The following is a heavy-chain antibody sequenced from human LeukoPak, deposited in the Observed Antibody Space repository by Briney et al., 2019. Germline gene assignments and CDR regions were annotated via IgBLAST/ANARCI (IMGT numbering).Heavy chain of an antibody. CDR3: AKSRGESRGASNY. D-gene: IGHD1-26*01. V-gene: IGHV3-23*01. Sequence: GGSLRLSCAASGFTFSSYAMTWVRQAPGKGLEWVSFISGSGDTTYYADSVKGRFTISRDSSKNTLYLQMNSLRAEDTAVYYCAKSRGESRGASNYWGQGTLVTVSS. CDR2: ISGSGDTT. J-gene: IGHJ4*02. CDR1: GFTFSSYA.